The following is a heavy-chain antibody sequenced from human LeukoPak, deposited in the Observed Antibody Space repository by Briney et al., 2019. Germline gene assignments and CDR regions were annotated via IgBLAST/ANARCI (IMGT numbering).Heavy chain of an antibody. V-gene: IGHV3-30*18. CDR2: ISYDGSNK. CDR1: GFTFSSYA. CDR3: AKAVHSSSSWQIDY. Sequence: GRSLRLSCEVSGFTFSSYAMHWVRQAPGKGLEWVAVISYDGSNKYYADSVKGRLTISRDNSKNTLYLQMNSLRPEDTAVFYCAKAVHSSSSWQIDYWGQGTLVTVSS. D-gene: IGHD6-6*01. J-gene: IGHJ4*02.